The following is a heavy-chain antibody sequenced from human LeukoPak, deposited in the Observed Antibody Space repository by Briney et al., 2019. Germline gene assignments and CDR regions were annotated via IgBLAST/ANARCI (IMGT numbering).Heavy chain of an antibody. D-gene: IGHD3-22*01. CDR1: GFTFSGSA. Sequence: PGGSLRLSCAASGFTFSGSAMHWVRQASGKGLEWVGRIRSKANSYATAYAASVKGRFTISRDDSKNTAYLQMTSLKTEDTAVYYCTSGSAYYYDSSGYYYMGYYYYGMDVWGQGTTVTVSS. V-gene: IGHV3-73*01. CDR3: TSGSAYYYDSSGYYYMGYYYYGMDV. CDR2: IRSKANSYAT. J-gene: IGHJ6*02.